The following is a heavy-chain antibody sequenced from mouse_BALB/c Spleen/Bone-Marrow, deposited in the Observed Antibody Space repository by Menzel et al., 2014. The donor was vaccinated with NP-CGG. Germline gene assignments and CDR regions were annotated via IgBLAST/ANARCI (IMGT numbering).Heavy chain of an antibody. CDR2: INTYFGDI. CDR1: GYTFTDYA. Sequence: QVQLQQPGAELVRPGVSVKISCKGSGYTFTDYAMHWVKQSHAESLEWIGVINTYFGDISYNQKFKGKATIAADKTSRTVYKELARLTAEDSAIYYCARGYSNNYAMDYWGQGTSVTVSS. CDR3: ARGYSNNYAMDY. V-gene: IGHV1S137*01. J-gene: IGHJ4*01. D-gene: IGHD2-5*01.